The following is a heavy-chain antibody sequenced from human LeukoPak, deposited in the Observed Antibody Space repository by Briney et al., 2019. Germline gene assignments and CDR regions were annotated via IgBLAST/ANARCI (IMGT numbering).Heavy chain of an antibody. CDR2: IYYSGST. Sequence: PSETLSLTCTVSGGSISSYYWSWIRQPPGKGLEWIGYIYYSGSTNYNPSLKSRVTISVDTSKNQFSLKLSSVTAADTAVYYCARGGMAATRSPFDYWGQGTLVTVSS. D-gene: IGHD6-13*01. V-gene: IGHV4-59*12. CDR3: ARGGMAATRSPFDY. CDR1: GGSISSYY. J-gene: IGHJ4*02.